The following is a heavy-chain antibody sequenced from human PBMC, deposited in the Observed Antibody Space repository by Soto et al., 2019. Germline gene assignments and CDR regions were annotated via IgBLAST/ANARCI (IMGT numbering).Heavy chain of an antibody. CDR3: VKDLRITMVRGSLRPFDS. J-gene: IGHJ4*02. CDR1: GFTFRDFA. V-gene: IGHV3-23*01. CDR2: ISGSGENP. D-gene: IGHD3-10*01. Sequence: GGSLRRSCAPSGFTFRDFAMNWVRQAPGKRLEWVSAISGSGENPYYADSVKGRFIISRDNFRNTLYLQMSSLRVEDTAVYYCVKDLRITMVRGSLRPFDSWCQGTLVTVYS.